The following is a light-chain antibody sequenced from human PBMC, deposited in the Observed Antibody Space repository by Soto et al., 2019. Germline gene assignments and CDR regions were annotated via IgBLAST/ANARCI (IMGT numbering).Light chain of an antibody. CDR3: CSYAGSTVL. J-gene: IGLJ2*01. Sequence: QSALTQPPSASGSPGQSVTISCTGTSSDVGGYNYVSWYQHHPGKAPKLMIYEVSQRPSGVPDRFSGSKSGNTASLTVSGLQAEDEADYYCCSYAGSTVLFGGGTKLTVL. CDR1: SSDVGGYNY. CDR2: EVS. V-gene: IGLV2-8*01.